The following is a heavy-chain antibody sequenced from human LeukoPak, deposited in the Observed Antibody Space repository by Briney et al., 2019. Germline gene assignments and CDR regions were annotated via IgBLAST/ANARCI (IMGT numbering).Heavy chain of an antibody. V-gene: IGHV3-33*06. J-gene: IGHJ1*01. D-gene: IGHD6-13*01. Sequence: GGSLRLSCAASGFTFSSYGMHWVRQAPGKGLEWVAVIWYDGSNKYYADSVKGRFTISRDNSKNTLYLQMNSLRAEDTAVYYCAKEGGIAAARYFQHWGQGTLVTVSS. CDR1: GFTFSSYG. CDR2: IWYDGSNK. CDR3: AKEGGIAAARYFQH.